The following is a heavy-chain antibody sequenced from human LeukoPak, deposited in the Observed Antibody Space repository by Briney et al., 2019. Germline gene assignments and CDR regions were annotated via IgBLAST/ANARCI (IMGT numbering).Heavy chain of an antibody. CDR3: ARDRGIVATTTQYYFDY. V-gene: IGHV3-30*03. CDR1: GFTFSSYE. CDR2: ISYDGSNK. Sequence: GGSLRLSCAASGFTFSSYEMNWVRQAPGKGLEWVALISYDGSNKNQADSVRGRFIISRDNSKNTLYLQMNGLRTEDTAVYYCARDRGIVATTTQYYFDYWGQGTLVTVSS. J-gene: IGHJ4*02. D-gene: IGHD5-12*01.